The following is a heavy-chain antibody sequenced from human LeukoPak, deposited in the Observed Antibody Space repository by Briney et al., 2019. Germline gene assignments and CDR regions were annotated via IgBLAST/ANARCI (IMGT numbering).Heavy chain of an antibody. Sequence: PGGSLRLSCAASGFTVSSNYMSWVRQAPGKGLEWVSVIYSGRSTYYADSVKGRFTISRDNSKNTLYLQMNSLRAEDTAVYYCARTENYYDSSGYYSPYYFDYWGQGTLVTVSS. J-gene: IGHJ4*02. CDR3: ARTENYYDSSGYYSPYYFDY. D-gene: IGHD3-22*01. CDR2: IYSGRST. V-gene: IGHV3-66*01. CDR1: GFTVSSNY.